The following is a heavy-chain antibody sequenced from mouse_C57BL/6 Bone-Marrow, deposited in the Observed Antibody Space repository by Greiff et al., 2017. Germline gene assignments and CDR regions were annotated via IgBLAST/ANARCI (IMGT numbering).Heavy chain of an antibody. CDR2: IYPRDGST. J-gene: IGHJ3*01. D-gene: IGHD1-1*01. Sequence: QVQLQQSGPELVKPGASVKLSCKASGYTFTSSDINWVKQRPGQGLEWIGWIYPRDGSTKYNEKFKGKATLTVDTSSSTAYMELHSLTSEDSAVEFCARSLYYYGSRGFAYWGQGTLVTVSA. CDR3: ARSLYYYGSRGFAY. V-gene: IGHV1-85*01. CDR1: GYTFTSSD.